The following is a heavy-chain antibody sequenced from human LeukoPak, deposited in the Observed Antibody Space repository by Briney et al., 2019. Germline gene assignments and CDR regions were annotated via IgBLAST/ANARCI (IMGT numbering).Heavy chain of an antibody. D-gene: IGHD6-13*01. V-gene: IGHV3-64*01. CDR2: ITSNGGTT. CDR1: GFPFSTYA. J-gene: IGHJ4*02. Sequence: GGSLRLSCAASGFPFSTYAMLWVRQAPGRGLEYVSSITSNGGTTHYANSVKRRFTISRDNSKNTLYLQMGSLRADDMAVYYCARDGSSSWSRTGSYFDYWGQGTLVTVSS. CDR3: ARDGSSSWSRTGSYFDY.